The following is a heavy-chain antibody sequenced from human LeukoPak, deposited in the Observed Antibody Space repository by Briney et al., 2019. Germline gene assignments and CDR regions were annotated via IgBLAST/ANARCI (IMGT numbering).Heavy chain of an antibody. CDR2: ISAYNGNT. CDR1: GYTFTSYG. Sequence: GASVKVSCKASGYTFTSYGISWVRQAPGQGLECMGWISAYNGNTNYAQKLQGRVTMTTDTSTSTAYMELRSLRSDDTAVYYCARRAAAAIADYGMDVWGQGTTVTVSS. CDR3: ARRAAAAIADYGMDV. D-gene: IGHD2-2*02. V-gene: IGHV1-18*01. J-gene: IGHJ6*02.